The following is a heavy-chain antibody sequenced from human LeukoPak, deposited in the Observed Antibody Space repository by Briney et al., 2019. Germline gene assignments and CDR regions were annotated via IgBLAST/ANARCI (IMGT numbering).Heavy chain of an antibody. CDR2: IQQDGSGE. CDR3: ARENWYRFDP. V-gene: IGHV3-7*01. CDR1: GFPFSTFW. J-gene: IGHJ5*02. Sequence: GGSLRLSCEASGFPFSTFWMIWVRQPRGKGLEWVAKIQQDGSGEEYVDSVKGRFTISRGNAKNSLYLQMNSLRVEDTGVYYCARENWYRFDPWGQGTLVTVSS. D-gene: IGHD1-1*01.